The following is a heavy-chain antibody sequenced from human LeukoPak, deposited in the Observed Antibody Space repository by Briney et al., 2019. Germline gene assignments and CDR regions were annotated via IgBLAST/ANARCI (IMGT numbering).Heavy chain of an antibody. CDR3: ARMITFGGVIVRYYFDY. D-gene: IGHD3-16*02. CDR1: GGSISSYY. J-gene: IGHJ4*02. Sequence: PSETLSLTCTVSGGSISSYYWSWIRQPPGKGLEWIGYIYYRGSTNYNPSLKRRVTISVDTSKNQFSLKLSSVTAADTAVYYCARMITFGGVIVRYYFDYWGQGTLVTVSS. CDR2: IYYRGST. V-gene: IGHV4-59*01.